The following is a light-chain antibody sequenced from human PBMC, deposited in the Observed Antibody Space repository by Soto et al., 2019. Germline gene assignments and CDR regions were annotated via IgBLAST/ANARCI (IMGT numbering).Light chain of an antibody. CDR1: SSDVGSGNV. V-gene: IGLV2-23*01. CDR3: CSHAGGDTYV. CDR2: VGF. Sequence: QSALTQPASVSGSPGQSITISCTGTSSDVGSGNVVSWYQHYPGKAPQLMIYVGFNRPSGVSSRFSCSRSGNTASLTISGLQAEDEADYYCCSHAGGDTYVFGTGTKLTVL. J-gene: IGLJ1*01.